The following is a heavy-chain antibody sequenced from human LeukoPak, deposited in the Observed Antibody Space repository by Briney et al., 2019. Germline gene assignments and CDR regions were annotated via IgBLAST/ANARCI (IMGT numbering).Heavy chain of an antibody. J-gene: IGHJ5*02. D-gene: IGHD6-13*01. Sequence: ASVKVSCKASGYTFTGHYMHWVRQAPGQGLERMGWINPNSGGTNYAQKFQGRVTMTRDTSISTAYMELSRLRSDDTAVYYCARADGSSWYWFDPWGQGTLVTVSP. CDR1: GYTFTGHY. CDR2: INPNSGGT. CDR3: ARADGSSWYWFDP. V-gene: IGHV1-2*02.